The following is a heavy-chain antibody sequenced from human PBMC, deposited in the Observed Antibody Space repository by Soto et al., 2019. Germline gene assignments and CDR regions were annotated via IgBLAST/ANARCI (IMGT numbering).Heavy chain of an antibody. V-gene: IGHV4-59*01. CDR1: GGSISSYY. Sequence: SETLSLTCTVSGGSISSYYWSWIRQPPGKGLEWIGYIYYSGSTNYNPSLKSRVTISVDTSKNQFSLKLSSVTAADTAVYYCARDATIYYDRSCYIHFWCQGILV. CDR2: IYYSGST. D-gene: IGHD3-22*01. CDR3: ARDATIYYDRSCYIHF. J-gene: IGHJ4*02.